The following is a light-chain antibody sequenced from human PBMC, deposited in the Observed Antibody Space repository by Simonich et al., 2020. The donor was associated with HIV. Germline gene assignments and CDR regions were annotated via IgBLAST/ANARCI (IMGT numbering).Light chain of an antibody. V-gene: IGLV2-14*01. CDR2: DVS. CDR1: SSDGGGYNY. CDR3: SSYTSSSTL. J-gene: IGLJ2*01. Sequence: QSALTQPASVSGSPGQSITISCTGTSSDGGGYNYVSWYQQHPGKAPKLMIYDVSKRPAGVSNRFSGSKAGNTASLTISGLQAEDEADYYCSSYTSSSTLIGGGTKLTVL.